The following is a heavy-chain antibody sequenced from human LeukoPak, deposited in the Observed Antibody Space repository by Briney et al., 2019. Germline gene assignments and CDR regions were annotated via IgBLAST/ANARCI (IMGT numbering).Heavy chain of an antibody. Sequence: PGGSLRLSCAASGFTFSSYWMHWVRQAPGKGLVWVSRIDSGGSTTKYADSVKGRFTISRDNAKNTLYLQMNGLRAEDTAVYYCARVPPGDSYGNYWGQGTLVTVSS. CDR3: ARVPPGDSYGNY. CDR2: IDSGGSTT. D-gene: IGHD5-18*01. V-gene: IGHV3-74*01. CDR1: GFTFSSYW. J-gene: IGHJ4*02.